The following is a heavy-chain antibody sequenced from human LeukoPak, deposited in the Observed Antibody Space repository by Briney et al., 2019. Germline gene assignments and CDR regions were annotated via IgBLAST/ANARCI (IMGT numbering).Heavy chain of an antibody. CDR3: ASPIVAVAGYYFDY. Sequence: PGGSLRLSCAASGFTFSSYWMSWVRQAPGKGLEWVSSISSSSSYIYYADSVKGRFTISRDNAKNSLYLQMNSLRAEDTAVYYCASPIVAVAGYYFDYWGQGTLVTVSS. D-gene: IGHD6-19*01. V-gene: IGHV3-21*01. CDR1: GFTFSSYW. CDR2: ISSSSSYI. J-gene: IGHJ4*02.